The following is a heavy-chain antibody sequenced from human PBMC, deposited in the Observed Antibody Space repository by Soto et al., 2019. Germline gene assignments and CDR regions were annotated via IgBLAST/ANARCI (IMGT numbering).Heavy chain of an antibody. J-gene: IGHJ4*02. CDR3: ARQTYYYDSSGYWFDY. CDR1: GFTFSSYA. D-gene: IGHD3-22*01. V-gene: IGHV3-30-3*01. CDR2: ISYDGSNK. Sequence: GGSLRLSCAASGFTFSSYAMHWVRQAPGKGLEWVAVISYDGSNKYYADSVKGRFTISRDNSKNTLYLQMNSLRAEDTAVYYCARQTYYYDSSGYWFDYWGQGTLVTVSS.